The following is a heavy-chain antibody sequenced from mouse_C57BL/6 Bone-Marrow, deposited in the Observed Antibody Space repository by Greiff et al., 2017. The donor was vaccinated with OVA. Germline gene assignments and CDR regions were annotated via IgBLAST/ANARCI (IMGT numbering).Heavy chain of an antibody. V-gene: IGHV3-6*01. CDR1: GYSITSGYY. Sequence: VQLQQSGPGLVKPSQSLSLTCSVTGYSITSGYYWNWIRQFPGNKLEWMGYISYDGSNNYNPSLKNRISITRDTSKNQFCLKLNSVTTEDTATYYCARILLRDYWGQGTTLTVSS. J-gene: IGHJ2*01. CDR3: ARILLRDY. D-gene: IGHD1-1*01. CDR2: ISYDGSN.